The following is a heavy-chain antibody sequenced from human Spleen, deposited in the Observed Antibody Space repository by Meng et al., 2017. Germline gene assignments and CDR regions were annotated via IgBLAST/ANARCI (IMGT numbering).Heavy chain of an antibody. J-gene: IGHJ4*02. CDR3: ARAQVRWAHLYYFEY. CDR1: GYTFPDYW. V-gene: IGHV1-2*06. D-gene: IGHD4-23*01. CDR2: INPKSGDT. Sequence: QVQLMQSGPEVKKPGASVKVSCKASGYTFPDYWLHWVRRAPGQGLEWMERINPKSGDTHYAQRFQGRVTMTGDTSISTAYMELSGLRSDDTAMYYCARAQVRWAHLYYFEYWGQGTLVTVSS.